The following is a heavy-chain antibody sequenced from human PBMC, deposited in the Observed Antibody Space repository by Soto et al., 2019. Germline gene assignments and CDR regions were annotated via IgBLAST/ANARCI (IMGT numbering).Heavy chain of an antibody. CDR3: ARDITGILREDSYYYGMDV. CDR1: GYTFTSYG. V-gene: IGHV1-18*01. Sequence: ASVKVSCKASGYTFTSYGISWVRQAPGQGLEWMGWISAYNGNTNYAQKLQGRVTMTTDTSTSTAYMELRSLRSDDTAVYYCARDITGILREDSYYYGMDVWGQGTTVTVSS. D-gene: IGHD1-20*01. J-gene: IGHJ6*02. CDR2: ISAYNGNT.